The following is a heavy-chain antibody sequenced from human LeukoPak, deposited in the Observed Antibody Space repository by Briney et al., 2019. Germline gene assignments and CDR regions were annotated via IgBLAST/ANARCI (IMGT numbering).Heavy chain of an antibody. J-gene: IGHJ4*02. CDR2: IYYGGNT. V-gene: IGHV4-39*01. CDR1: GGSISSSGYY. D-gene: IGHD6-19*01. CDR3: ARHRSSSRGGSVFSQGQFDY. Sequence: SETLSLTCTFSGGSISSSGYYWGWIRQPPVEGLEWIWSIYYGGNTYYNPSLKSRLTISVDTSKDLFSLKLSSVAAADTALYYCARHRSSSRGGSVFSQGQFDYWGQGTLVTVSS.